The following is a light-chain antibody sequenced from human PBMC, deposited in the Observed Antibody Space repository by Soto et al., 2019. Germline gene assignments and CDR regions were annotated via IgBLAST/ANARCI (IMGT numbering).Light chain of an antibody. CDR3: SSYAGSNNLV. Sequence: QSVLTQPPSASGSPGQSVTISCTATSSDLRGYDYVSWYQQHSGKAPKLMIYEVTKRPSGVPDRFSGSKSGNTASLTVSGLQAEDEADYYCSSYAGSNNLVFGGGTKLTVL. V-gene: IGLV2-8*01. J-gene: IGLJ2*01. CDR2: EVT. CDR1: SSDLRGYDY.